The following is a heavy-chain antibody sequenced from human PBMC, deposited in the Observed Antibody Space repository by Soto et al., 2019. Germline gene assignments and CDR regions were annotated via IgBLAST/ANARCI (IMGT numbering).Heavy chain of an antibody. CDR3: TTAVVVVAARYWYFDL. J-gene: IGHJ2*01. V-gene: IGHV3-15*01. Sequence: GGSLRLSCAASGFTFSNAWMSWVRQAPGKGLEWVGRIKSKTDGGTTDYAAPVKGRSTISRDDSKNTLYLQMNSLKTEDTAVYYCTTAVVVVAARYWYFDLWGRGTLVTVSS. CDR1: GFTFSNAW. CDR2: IKSKTDGGTT. D-gene: IGHD2-15*01.